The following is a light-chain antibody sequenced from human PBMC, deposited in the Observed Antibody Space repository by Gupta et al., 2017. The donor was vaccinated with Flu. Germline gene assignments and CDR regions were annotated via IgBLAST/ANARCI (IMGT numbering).Light chain of an antibody. Sequence: QSVLTQPPSASGTPGQRVTISCSGSSFNIGSNAVNWYQQLPGSAPKHLIYTDNQRPSGVPDRFSGSKSGTSASLAISGLQSEDEADYYCAGWDESLNGVVFGGGTKLTVL. J-gene: IGLJ2*01. CDR3: AGWDESLNGVV. V-gene: IGLV1-44*01. CDR1: SFNIGSNA. CDR2: TDN.